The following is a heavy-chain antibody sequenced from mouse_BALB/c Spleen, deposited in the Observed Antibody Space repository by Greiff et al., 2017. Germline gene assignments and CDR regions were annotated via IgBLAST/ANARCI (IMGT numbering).Heavy chain of an antibody. D-gene: IGHD2-4*01. CDR1: GFSLSTSGMG. CDR3: ARREDGITTTDGPTPFYAMDY. V-gene: IGHV8-12*01. Sequence: QVTLKESGPGILQPSQTLSLTCSFSGFSLSTSGMGVSWIRQPSGKGLEWLAHIYWDDDKRYNPSLKSRLTISKDTSRNQVFLKITSVDTADTATYYCARREDGITTTDGPTPFYAMDYWGQGTSVTVSS. CDR2: IYWDDDK. J-gene: IGHJ4*01.